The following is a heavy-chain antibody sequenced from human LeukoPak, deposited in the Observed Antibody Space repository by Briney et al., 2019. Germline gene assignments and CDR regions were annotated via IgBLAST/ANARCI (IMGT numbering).Heavy chain of an antibody. CDR2: IYSGGST. J-gene: IGHJ5*02. D-gene: IGHD2-2*01. Sequence: TGGSLRLSCAASGFTVSSNYMSWVRQAPGKGLEWVSVIYSGGSTYYADSVKGRFTISRDNSKNTLYLQMNSLRAEDTAVYYCAKVPAAILIPNWFDPWAREPWSPSPQ. CDR3: AKVPAAILIPNWFDP. CDR1: GFTVSSNY. V-gene: IGHV3-53*01.